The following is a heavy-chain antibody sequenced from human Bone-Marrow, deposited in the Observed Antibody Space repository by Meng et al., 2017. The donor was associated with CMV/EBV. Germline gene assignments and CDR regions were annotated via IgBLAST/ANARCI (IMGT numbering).Heavy chain of an antibody. D-gene: IGHD3-3*01. Sequence: ASVKVSCKASGYTFTSYGISWVRQAPGQGLEWMGWISAYNGNTNYAQKLQDRVTMTTDTSTSTAYMELRSLRSDDTAVYYCARDREVLRFLEWLLVHYGKDVWGQGTTVTVSS. CDR2: ISAYNGNT. V-gene: IGHV1-18*01. CDR3: ARDREVLRFLEWLLVHYGKDV. CDR1: GYTFTSYG. J-gene: IGHJ6*02.